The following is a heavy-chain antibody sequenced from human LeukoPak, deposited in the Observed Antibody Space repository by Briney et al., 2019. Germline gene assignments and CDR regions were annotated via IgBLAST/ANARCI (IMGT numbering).Heavy chain of an antibody. D-gene: IGHD4-17*01. CDR1: GYTFTGYY. CDR2: TNPNSGGT. Sequence: ASVKVSCEASGYTFTGYYMHWVRQAPGQGLEWMGWTNPNSGGTNYAQKFQGRVTMTRDTSISTAYMELSRLRSDDTAVYYCARDDGDYVYVVYWGQGTLVTVSS. V-gene: IGHV1-2*02. CDR3: ARDDGDYVYVVY. J-gene: IGHJ4*02.